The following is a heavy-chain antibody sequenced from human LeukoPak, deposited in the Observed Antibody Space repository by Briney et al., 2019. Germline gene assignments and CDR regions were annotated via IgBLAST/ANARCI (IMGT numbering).Heavy chain of an antibody. CDR2: IYPGDSDT. CDR1: GYSFTRYW. D-gene: IGHD2-21*02. CDR3: ARTVVTATDSFGY. J-gene: IGHJ4*02. V-gene: IGHV5-51*01. Sequence: GESLKISCKGSGYSFTRYWIGWVRQMPGKGLEWMGIIYPGDSDTRYSPSFQGQVTISADKSISTAYLQWSSLKASDTAMYYCARTVVTATDSFGYWGQGTLVIVSS.